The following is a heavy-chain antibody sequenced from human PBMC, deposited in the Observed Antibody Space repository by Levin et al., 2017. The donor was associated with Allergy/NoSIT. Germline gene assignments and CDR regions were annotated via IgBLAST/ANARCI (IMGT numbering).Heavy chain of an antibody. Sequence: LSLTCAASGFPFSSYAMSWVRQAPGKGLEWVSAITSGGSTYYADSVKGRFTISRDNSKNTLYLQMSSLRAEDTAVYYCAKDTAEQQLVRDFDDWGQGTLVTVSS. CDR2: ITSGGST. CDR3: AKDTAEQQLVRDFDD. J-gene: IGHJ4*02. V-gene: IGHV3-23*01. CDR1: GFPFSSYA. D-gene: IGHD6-13*01.